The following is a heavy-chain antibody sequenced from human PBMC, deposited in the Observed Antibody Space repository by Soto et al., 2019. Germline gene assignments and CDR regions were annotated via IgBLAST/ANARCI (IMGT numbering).Heavy chain of an antibody. CDR1: GFTFSNVW. CDR3: TAVYCSGGSCYSVVY. Sequence: VQLVESGGGLVKPGGSLSLSCAASGFTFSNVWMSWVRQAPGKGLEWVGRIKRRADGGTTDYATPVRGRFTVSRDDSKNTLYLQMNSLKTEDTAVYYCTAVYCSGGSCYSVVYWGQGTLVTVSS. V-gene: IGHV3-15*01. D-gene: IGHD2-15*01. J-gene: IGHJ4*02. CDR2: IKRRADGGTT.